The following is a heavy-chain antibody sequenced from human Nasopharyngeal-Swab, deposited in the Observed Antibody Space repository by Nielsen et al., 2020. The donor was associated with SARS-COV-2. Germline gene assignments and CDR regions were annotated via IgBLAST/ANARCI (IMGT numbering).Heavy chain of an antibody. CDR1: GFTFSSYS. CDR2: ISSSSSYI. Sequence: LSLTCAASGFTFSSYSMNWVRQAPGKGLEWVSSISSSSSYIYYADSVKGRFTISRDNAKNSLYLQMNSLRAEDTGVYYRARGGVRSYWFDPWGQGTLVTVSS. J-gene: IGHJ5*02. V-gene: IGHV3-21*01. D-gene: IGHD3-16*01. CDR3: ARGGVRSYWFDP.